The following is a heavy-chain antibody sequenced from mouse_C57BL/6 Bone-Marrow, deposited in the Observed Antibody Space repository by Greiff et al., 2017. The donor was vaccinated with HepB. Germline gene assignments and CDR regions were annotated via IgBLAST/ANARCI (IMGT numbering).Heavy chain of an antibody. J-gene: IGHJ2*01. V-gene: IGHV5-6*01. CDR3: AGLPY. Sequence: EVQLVESGGDLVKPGGSLKLSCAASGFTFSSYGMSWVRQTPDKRLEWVATISSGGSYTYYPDSVKGRFTISRDNAKNTLYLQMSSLKSEDTAMYYCAGLPYWGQGTTLTVSS. CDR2: ISSGGSYT. CDR1: GFTFSSYG.